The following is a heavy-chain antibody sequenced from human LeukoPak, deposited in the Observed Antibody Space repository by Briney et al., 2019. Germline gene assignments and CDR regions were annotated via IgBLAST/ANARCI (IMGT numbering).Heavy chain of an antibody. CDR3: ARGPHYYDSSLSVFDY. Sequence: ASVKVSCKASGYTFTSYGISWVRQAPGQGLEWMGGIIPIFGTANYAQKFQGRVTITADKSTSTAYMELSSLRSEDTAVYYCARGPHYYDSSLSVFDYWGQGTLVTVSS. V-gene: IGHV1-69*06. CDR2: IIPIFGTA. D-gene: IGHD3-22*01. J-gene: IGHJ4*02. CDR1: GYTFTSYG.